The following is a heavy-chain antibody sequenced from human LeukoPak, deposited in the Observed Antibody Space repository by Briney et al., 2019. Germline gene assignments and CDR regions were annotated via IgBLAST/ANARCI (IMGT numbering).Heavy chain of an antibody. Sequence: ASVKVSCKASGYTFSSYDVNWVRQATGQGLEWMGWMNPSSGNTGYAQKFQGRVTIIRNTSISTAYMELSSLRSEDTAVYYCARAAGGTRNYYMDVWAKGTTVIVSS. CDR1: GYTFSSYD. J-gene: IGHJ6*03. V-gene: IGHV1-8*01. CDR3: ARAAGGTRNYYMDV. CDR2: MNPSSGNT. D-gene: IGHD3-16*01.